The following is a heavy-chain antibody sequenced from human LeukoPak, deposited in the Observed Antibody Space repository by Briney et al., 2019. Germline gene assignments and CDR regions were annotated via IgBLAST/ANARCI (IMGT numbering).Heavy chain of an antibody. CDR2: ISSSSSYI. J-gene: IGHJ4*02. V-gene: IGHV3-21*01. CDR3: ARVGLSGSYSFWLDY. Sequence: PGGSLRLSCAASGFTFSSYSMNWVRQAPGKGLEWVSSISSSSSYIYYADSVKGRFTISRDNAKNSLYLLMNSLRAEDTAVYYCARVGLSGSYSFWLDYWGQGTLVTVSS. D-gene: IGHD1-26*01. CDR1: GFTFSSYS.